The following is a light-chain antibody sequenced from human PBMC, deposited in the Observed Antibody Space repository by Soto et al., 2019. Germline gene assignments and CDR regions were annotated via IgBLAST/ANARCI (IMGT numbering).Light chain of an antibody. Sequence: IRMTQSPSSLSASTGDRVTITCRASQSISSWLAWYQQKPGKAPKLLIYDASSLESGVPSRFSGSGSGTEFILTISSLQPDDFATYYCQQYNSYSPWTFGQGTKVDIK. CDR1: QSISSW. V-gene: IGKV1-5*01. CDR2: DAS. CDR3: QQYNSYSPWT. J-gene: IGKJ1*01.